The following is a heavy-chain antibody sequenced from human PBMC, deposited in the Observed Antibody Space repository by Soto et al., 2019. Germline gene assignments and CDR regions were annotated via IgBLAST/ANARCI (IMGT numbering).Heavy chain of an antibody. Sequence: GGSLRLSCAASGFSFSNYEMNWVRQAPGKGLEWVAYISSGGNTIHYADSVRGRFTVSRDNAKNSLYLQMNSLRVEDTALYYCARDRAAGGYWGQGTLVTVSS. J-gene: IGHJ4*02. V-gene: IGHV3-48*03. D-gene: IGHD6-13*01. CDR2: ISSGGNTI. CDR3: ARDRAAGGY. CDR1: GFSFSNYE.